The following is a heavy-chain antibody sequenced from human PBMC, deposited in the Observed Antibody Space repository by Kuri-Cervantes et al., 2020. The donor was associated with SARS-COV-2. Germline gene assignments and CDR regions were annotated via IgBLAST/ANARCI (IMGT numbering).Heavy chain of an antibody. D-gene: IGHD3-3*01. Sequence: GESLKISCAASGFTFSNAWMSWVRQAPGKGLDWVSAISGGGGSTYYADSVKGRFIISRDNSKNTLFLQMDSLRAEDTAIYYCTTWTTTFRTVTTDYWGQGTLVTVSS. CDR2: ISGGGGST. J-gene: IGHJ4*02. CDR1: GFTFSNAW. V-gene: IGHV3-23*01. CDR3: TTWTTTFRTVTTDY.